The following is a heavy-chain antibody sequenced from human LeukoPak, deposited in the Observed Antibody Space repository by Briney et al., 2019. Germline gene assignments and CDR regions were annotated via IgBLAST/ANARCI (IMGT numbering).Heavy chain of an antibody. J-gene: IGHJ1*01. CDR2: INPGTGDT. Sequence: ASVTVSCKASGYTFGDYFIHWIRQAPGQGLQWLGWINPGTGDTNYGHDRVTMTTDTSINTVYMELGSLTSGDTAVYFCARANKGFAYFAYWGQGTLVTVS. CDR1: GYTFGDYF. CDR3: ARANKGFAYFAY. V-gene: IGHV1-2*02. D-gene: IGHD1/OR15-1a*01.